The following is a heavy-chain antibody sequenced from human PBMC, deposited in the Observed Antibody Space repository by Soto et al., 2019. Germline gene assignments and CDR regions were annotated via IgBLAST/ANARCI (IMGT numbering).Heavy chain of an antibody. CDR3: ARDESIAAAGHYFDY. CDR2: INPSGGST. J-gene: IGHJ4*02. D-gene: IGHD6-13*01. CDR1: GYTFTSHY. Sequence: ASVKVSCKASGYTFTSHYMHWVRQAPGQGLEWMGIINPSGGSTSYAQKFQGRVTMTRDTSTSTVYMELSSLRSEDTAVYYCARDESIAAAGHYFDYWGQGTLVTVSS. V-gene: IGHV1-46*01.